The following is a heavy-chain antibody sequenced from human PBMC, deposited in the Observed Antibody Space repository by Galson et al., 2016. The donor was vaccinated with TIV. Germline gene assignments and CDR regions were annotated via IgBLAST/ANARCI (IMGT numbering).Heavy chain of an antibody. D-gene: IGHD3-22*01. J-gene: IGHJ6*02. CDR2: IDRDGRRI. V-gene: IGHV3-74*01. CDR3: TKVPSSGFSYYYGLDV. CDR1: GFTFSSYW. Sequence: SLRLSCAASGFTFSSYWMHWVRQTPGKGLVWVSRIDRDGRRITYADSVKGRFTISRDNSMNTLYLQMNSLRAEDTAVYYCTKVPSSGFSYYYGLDVWGQGTTVTVSS.